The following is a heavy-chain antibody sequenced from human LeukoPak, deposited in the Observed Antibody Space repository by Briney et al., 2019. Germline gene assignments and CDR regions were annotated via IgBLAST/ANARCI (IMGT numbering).Heavy chain of an antibody. J-gene: IGHJ5*02. V-gene: IGHV3-30*03. CDR2: ISYDGSNK. CDR3: ARGSSVYYDILTGSTRAFDP. D-gene: IGHD3-9*01. Sequence: GGSLRLSCAASGFTFSYYGMHWVRQAPGKGLERVAVISYDGSNKYYADSVKGRFTISRDNSKNTLYLQVNSLRAEDTAVYYCARGSSVYYDILTGSTRAFDPWGQGTLVTVSS. CDR1: GFTFSYYG.